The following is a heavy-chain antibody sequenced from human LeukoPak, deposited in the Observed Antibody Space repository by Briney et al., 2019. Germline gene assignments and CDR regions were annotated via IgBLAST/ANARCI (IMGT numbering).Heavy chain of an antibody. J-gene: IGHJ3*02. Sequence: PSETLSLTCTVSGGSISSSSYYWGWIRQPPGKGLEWIGSIYYSGSTYYNPSLKSRVTISVDTSKNQFSLKLSSVTAADTAVYYCARQSDMITFGGVIAPPHAFDIWGQGTMVTVCS. V-gene: IGHV4-39*01. CDR3: ARQSDMITFGGVIAPPHAFDI. D-gene: IGHD3-16*02. CDR1: GGSISSSSYY. CDR2: IYYSGST.